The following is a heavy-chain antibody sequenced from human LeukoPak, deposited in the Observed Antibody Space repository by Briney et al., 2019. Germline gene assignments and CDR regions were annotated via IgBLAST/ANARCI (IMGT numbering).Heavy chain of an antibody. Sequence: ASVKVSCKASGFTFTSSAVQWVRQARGQRLEWIGWIVVGSGNTNYAQKFQERVTITRDMSTSTAYMELSSLRSEDTAVYYCAADRSITGTFGAWGQGTLVTVSS. D-gene: IGHD1-20*01. V-gene: IGHV1-58*01. CDR3: AADRSITGTFGA. CDR2: IVVGSGNT. CDR1: GFTFTSSA. J-gene: IGHJ5*02.